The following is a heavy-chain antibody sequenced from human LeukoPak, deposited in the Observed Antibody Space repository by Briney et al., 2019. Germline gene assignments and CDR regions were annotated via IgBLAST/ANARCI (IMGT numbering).Heavy chain of an antibody. CDR1: GFTFSSYS. V-gene: IGHV3-48*04. CDR3: VRAAKKQDIVVVPAAIGYYFDY. J-gene: IGHJ4*02. CDR2: ISSSSSTI. D-gene: IGHD2-2*02. Sequence: GGSLRLSCAASGFTFSSYSMNWVRQAPGKGLEWVSYISSSSSTIYYADSVKGRFTISRDNAKNSLYLQMNSLRAEDTAVYYCVRAAKKQDIVVVPAAIGYYFDYWGQGTLVTVSS.